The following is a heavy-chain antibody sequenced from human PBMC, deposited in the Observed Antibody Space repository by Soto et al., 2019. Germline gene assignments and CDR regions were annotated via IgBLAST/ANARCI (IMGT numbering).Heavy chain of an antibody. V-gene: IGHV3-30*18. CDR3: AKDELWFGELRHPVVDY. J-gene: IGHJ4*02. CDR2: ISYDGSNK. Sequence: GGSLRLSCAASGFTFSSYGMHWVRQAPGKGLEWVAVISYDGSNKYYADSVKGRFTISRDNSKNTLYLQMNSLRAEDTAVYYCAKDELWFGELRHPVVDYWGQGTLVTVSS. CDR1: GFTFSSYG. D-gene: IGHD3-10*01.